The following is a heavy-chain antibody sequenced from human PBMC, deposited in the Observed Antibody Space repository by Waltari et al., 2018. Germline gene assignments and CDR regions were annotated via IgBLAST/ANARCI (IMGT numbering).Heavy chain of an antibody. J-gene: IGHJ5*02. D-gene: IGHD2-21*01. CDR3: ARERHPLMEVGYLLALDP. Sequence: QVQLVQSGTEVKKPGASVKVSCRASGYNFGDFGISWVRQAPGQGLEWMGGISADNGHTNHAQKFLRRLIMTKDTSTTTVYMELKYLTPDDPAVYYCARERHPLMEVGYLLALDPWGQGTLVTVSS. CDR2: ISADNGHT. CDR1: GYNFGDFG. V-gene: IGHV1-18*01.